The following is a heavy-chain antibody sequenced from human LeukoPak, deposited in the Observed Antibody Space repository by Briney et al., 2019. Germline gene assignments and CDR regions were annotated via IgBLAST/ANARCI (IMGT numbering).Heavy chain of an antibody. CDR3: AKDMYYYDSSGYLPAASFDY. Sequence: PGGSLRLSCAASGFTFSSYAMHWVRQAPGKGLEWVAVISYDGSNKYYADSVKGRFTISRDNSKNTLYLQMNSLRAEDTAVYYCAKDMYYYDSSGYLPAASFDYWGQGTLVTVSS. V-gene: IGHV3-30-3*01. D-gene: IGHD3-22*01. J-gene: IGHJ4*02. CDR2: ISYDGSNK. CDR1: GFTFSSYA.